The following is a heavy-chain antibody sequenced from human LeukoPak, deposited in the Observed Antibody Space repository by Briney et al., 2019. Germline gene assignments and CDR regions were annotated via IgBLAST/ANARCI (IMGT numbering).Heavy chain of an antibody. Sequence: ASVKVSCKASGYTFTSYYMHWVRQAPGQGLEWMGIINPSGGSTSYAQKFQGRVTMTRDTSTSTVYMELSSLRSEDTAVYYCARVDCSSTSCRGGFDYWGQGTLVTVSS. CDR3: ARVDCSSTSCRGGFDY. CDR2: INPSGGST. V-gene: IGHV1-46*01. CDR1: GYTFTSYY. J-gene: IGHJ4*02. D-gene: IGHD2-2*01.